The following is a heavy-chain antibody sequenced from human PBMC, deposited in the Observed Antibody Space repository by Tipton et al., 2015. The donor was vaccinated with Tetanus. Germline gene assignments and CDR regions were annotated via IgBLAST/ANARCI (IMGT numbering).Heavy chain of an antibody. J-gene: IGHJ3*02. V-gene: IGHV1-46*01. D-gene: IGHD5-12*01. CDR2: INPSGGST. Sequence: QLVQSGAEVKKPGASVKVSCKASGYTFTSYYMHWVRQAPGQGLEWMGIINPSGGSTSYAQKFQGRVTMTRDTSTSTVYMELSGLRSEDTAVYYCARDQGGFHAFDIWGQGTMVTVSS. CDR3: ARDQGGFHAFDI. CDR1: GYTFTSYY.